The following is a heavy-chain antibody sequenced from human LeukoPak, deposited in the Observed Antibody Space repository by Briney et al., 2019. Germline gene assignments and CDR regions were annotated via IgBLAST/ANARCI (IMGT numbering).Heavy chain of an antibody. CDR2: IWANGNNK. V-gene: IGHV3-33*01. Sequence: PGGSLRLSCAASGFTFSGYGMHWVRQAPGKGLEWVAIIWANGNNKYYADSLKGRFTVSRDNSKDTLYLQMNNLRAEDTAVYHCVSGYPYYFDYWGQGTLVTVSS. J-gene: IGHJ4*02. D-gene: IGHD6-25*01. CDR3: VSGYPYYFDY. CDR1: GFTFSGYG.